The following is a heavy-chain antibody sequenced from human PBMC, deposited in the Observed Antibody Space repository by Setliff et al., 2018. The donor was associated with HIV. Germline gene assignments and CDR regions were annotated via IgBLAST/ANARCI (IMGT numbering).Heavy chain of an antibody. V-gene: IGHV3-21*01. CDR3: ARSVLQFLEWLPGYFDY. CDR1: GFTFTSYA. CDR2: ISSSSDYI. J-gene: IGHJ4*02. D-gene: IGHD3-3*01. Sequence: GSLRLSCAASGFTFTSYAVSWVRQAPGKGLEWVSSISSSSDYIYYADLLKGRFTISRDNPKNSLYLQMNSLRAEDTAVYYCARSVLQFLEWLPGYFDYWGQGTLVTVSS.